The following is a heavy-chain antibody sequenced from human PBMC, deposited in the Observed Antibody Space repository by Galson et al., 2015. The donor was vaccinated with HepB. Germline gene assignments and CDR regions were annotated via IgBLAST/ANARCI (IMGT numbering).Heavy chain of an antibody. J-gene: IGHJ3*02. D-gene: IGHD5-12*01. Sequence: SLRLSCAASGFTFSSYAMHWVRQAPGKGLEWVAVISYDGSNKYYADSVKGRFTISRDNSKNTLYLQMNSLRAEDTAVYYGARARGYSGYDFRRMAFDIWGQGTMVTVSS. V-gene: IGHV3-30*04. CDR1: GFTFSSYA. CDR3: ARARGYSGYDFRRMAFDI. CDR2: ISYDGSNK.